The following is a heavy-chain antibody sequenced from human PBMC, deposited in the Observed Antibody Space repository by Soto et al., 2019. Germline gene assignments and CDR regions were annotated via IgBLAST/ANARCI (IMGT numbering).Heavy chain of an antibody. V-gene: IGHV4-34*01. D-gene: IGHD2-2*01. CDR3: ARARRLVVVPAVGNWFDP. CDR1: GGSFSGYY. CDR2: INNSGST. Sequence: SETLSLTCAVYGGSFSGYYWSWIRQPPGKGLEWIGEINNSGSTNYNPSLKSRVTISVDTSKNQFSLKLSSVTAADTAVYYCARARRLVVVPAVGNWFDPWGQGTLVTVSS. J-gene: IGHJ5*02.